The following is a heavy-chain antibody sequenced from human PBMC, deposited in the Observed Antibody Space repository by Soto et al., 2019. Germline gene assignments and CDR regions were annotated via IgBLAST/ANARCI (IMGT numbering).Heavy chain of an antibody. CDR2: INADGNSI. Sequence: LRLSCAVSVFTFSSYWMHWVRQAPGKGLVWVSRINADGNSISYPDSVKGRFTISRDNAKNTLYLQMNSLRAEDTAVYYCARGYLTNAFDIWGQGTMVTVSS. D-gene: IGHD3-9*01. CDR3: ARGYLTNAFDI. V-gene: IGHV3-74*01. J-gene: IGHJ3*02. CDR1: VFTFSSYW.